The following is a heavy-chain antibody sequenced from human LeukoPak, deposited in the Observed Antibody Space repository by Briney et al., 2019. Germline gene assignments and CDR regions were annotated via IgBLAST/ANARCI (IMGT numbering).Heavy chain of an antibody. CDR3: ARGRPNYFDSGGYYTYFDY. V-gene: IGHV3-48*03. Sequence: PGGSLRLSSAASGFTFSDCEMNWVRQAPGKGLEWVSYISSRGTTIYYADSVKGRFTISRDNAKNSLYLQMNSLRAEDTAVYYCARGRPNYFDSGGYYTYFDYWGQGTLVTVSS. D-gene: IGHD3-22*01. CDR1: GFTFSDCE. CDR2: ISSRGTTI. J-gene: IGHJ4*02.